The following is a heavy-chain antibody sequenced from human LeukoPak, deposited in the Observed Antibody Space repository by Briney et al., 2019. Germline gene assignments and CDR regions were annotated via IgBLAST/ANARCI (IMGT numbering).Heavy chain of an antibody. Sequence: PGGSLRLSCAASGFTFSRYNMNWVRQAPGKGLEWVSSIGSSTSYIYYADSVKGRFTISRDNAKNSLYLQMNSLRAEDTAVYYCAREARLNRLNPLVLDYWGQGTLVTVSS. CDR3: AREARLNRLNPLVLDY. CDR2: IGSSTSYI. CDR1: GFTFSRYN. J-gene: IGHJ4*02. V-gene: IGHV3-21*04. D-gene: IGHD2-2*01.